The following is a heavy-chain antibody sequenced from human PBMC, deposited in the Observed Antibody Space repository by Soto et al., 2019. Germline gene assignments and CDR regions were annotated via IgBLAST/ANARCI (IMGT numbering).Heavy chain of an antibody. CDR3: AKVPSKANAFDC. V-gene: IGHV3-23*01. J-gene: IGHJ4*02. Sequence: PGGSLRLSCAASGFTFSSYAMSWVRQAPGEGLEWVSAISGSGGSTYYADSVKGRFTISRDNAKNTLYLQMNSLRAEDTAVYYCAKVPSKANAFDCWGQGTLVTVCS. CDR1: GFTFSSYA. CDR2: ISGSGGST.